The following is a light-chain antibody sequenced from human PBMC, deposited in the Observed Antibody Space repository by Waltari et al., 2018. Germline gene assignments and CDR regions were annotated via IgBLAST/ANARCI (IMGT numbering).Light chain of an antibody. CDR3: QQRSNWPSLT. CDR2: DAS. Sequence: EIVLTQSPATLSLSPGERATLPCSARQSVSSYLAWYQQKPGQAPRLLIYDASNRATGIPARFSGSGSGTDFTLTISSLEPEDFAVYYCQQRSNWPSLTFGGGTKVEIK. V-gene: IGKV3-11*01. J-gene: IGKJ4*01. CDR1: QSVSSY.